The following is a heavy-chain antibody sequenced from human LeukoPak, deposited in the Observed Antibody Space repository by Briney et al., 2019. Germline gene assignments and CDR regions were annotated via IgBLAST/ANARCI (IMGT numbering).Heavy chain of an antibody. Sequence: PGGSLRLSCAASGFTFDDYGMSWVRQAPGKGLEWVSGINWNGGSTGYADSVKGRFTISRDNAKNSLYLQMNSLRAEDTALYHCARDCSSTSCSPPNDAFDIWGQGTMVTVSS. CDR1: GFTFDDYG. CDR3: ARDCSSTSCSPPNDAFDI. J-gene: IGHJ3*02. CDR2: INWNGGST. V-gene: IGHV3-20*01. D-gene: IGHD2-2*01.